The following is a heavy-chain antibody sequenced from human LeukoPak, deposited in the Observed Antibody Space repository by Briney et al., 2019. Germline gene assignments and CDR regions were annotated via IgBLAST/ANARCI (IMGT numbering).Heavy chain of an antibody. D-gene: IGHD6-13*01. CDR1: GFTFSTYA. CDR3: AKALEQETVIALDS. J-gene: IGHJ4*02. CDR2: ISGSGGST. V-gene: IGHV3-23*01. Sequence: GGSLRLSCAASGFTFSTYAMSWVRQAPGKGLEWVSAISGSGGSTYYADSVKGRFSISRDNSKNTLYLQMNSLRAEDTSIYFCAKALEQETVIALDSWGQGTLVTVSS.